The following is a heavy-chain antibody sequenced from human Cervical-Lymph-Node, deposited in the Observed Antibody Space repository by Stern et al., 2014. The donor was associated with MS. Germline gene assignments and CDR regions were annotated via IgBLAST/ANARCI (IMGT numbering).Heavy chain of an antibody. CDR1: GFTFSTYW. CDR3: ARGVMVAATYAYDI. J-gene: IGHJ3*02. D-gene: IGHD2-15*01. V-gene: IGHV3-74*01. CDR2: INSDESST. Sequence: EVQLVESGGGLVQPGGSLRLSCVASGFTFSTYWMHWVRQAPGKGLVWVSRINSDESSTPYADSVKGRFSISRDNDKNTLYLQMNSLRAEDTAVYYCARGVMVAATYAYDIWGQGTMVTISS.